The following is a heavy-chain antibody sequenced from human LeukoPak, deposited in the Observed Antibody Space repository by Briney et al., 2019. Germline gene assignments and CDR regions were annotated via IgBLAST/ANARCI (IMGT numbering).Heavy chain of an antibody. Sequence: GESLKISCKGSGYSFTSYWIGWVRQMPGKGLEWMGIIYPGDSDTRYSPSFQGQVTISADKSISTAYLQWSSLKASDTAMYYCERRGYDILTGPDYWGQGTLVTVSS. CDR1: GYSFTSYW. V-gene: IGHV5-51*01. J-gene: IGHJ4*02. D-gene: IGHD3-9*01. CDR3: ERRGYDILTGPDY. CDR2: IYPGDSDT.